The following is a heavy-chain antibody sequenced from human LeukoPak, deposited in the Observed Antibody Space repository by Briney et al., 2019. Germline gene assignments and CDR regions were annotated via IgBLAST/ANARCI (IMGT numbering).Heavy chain of an antibody. CDR1: GFTFSNYW. Sequence: GGSLRLSCAASGFTFSNYWMHWVRQAPGKGLVWVSRIYTDGSSTNYADSVKGRFTISRDNSKNTLYLQMNSLRAEDTAVYYCAKEPPFAVAGIGFDYWGQGTLVTVSS. V-gene: IGHV3-74*01. D-gene: IGHD6-19*01. CDR3: AKEPPFAVAGIGFDY. J-gene: IGHJ4*02. CDR2: IYTDGSST.